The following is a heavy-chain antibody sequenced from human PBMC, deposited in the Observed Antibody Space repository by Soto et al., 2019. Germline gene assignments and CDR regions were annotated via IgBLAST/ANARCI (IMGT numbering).Heavy chain of an antibody. J-gene: IGHJ4*02. CDR3: AKDLRPDGVWDFDY. D-gene: IGHD4-17*01. CDR2: INSGGRT. CDR1: GFTFSSYT. Sequence: EVQLLESGGDLVQPGGSLRLSCAASGFTFSSYTMTWVRRAPGKGLEWVSGINSGGRTYYADSVKGGFTISRDDSKNTLYLQIISLRAEDTAVYYCAKDLRPDGVWDFDYWGQGTLVTVSS. V-gene: IGHV3-23*01.